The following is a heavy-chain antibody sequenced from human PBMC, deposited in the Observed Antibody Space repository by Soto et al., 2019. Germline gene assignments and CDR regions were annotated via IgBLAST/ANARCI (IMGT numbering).Heavy chain of an antibody. J-gene: IGHJ4*02. CDR2: IYFRGSP. Sequence: QVQLQESGPGLVKPSDTLSLTCAVSGYSISSSNWWGWIRQPPGKGLEGLGYIYFRGSPSYNPSLKSRGAMSVDPSKTQFSMKLSSVTAVDTAVYYCARGQLLPAYWGQGTLVTVSS. CDR3: ARGQLLPAY. V-gene: IGHV4-28*03. D-gene: IGHD2-15*01. CDR1: GYSISSSNW.